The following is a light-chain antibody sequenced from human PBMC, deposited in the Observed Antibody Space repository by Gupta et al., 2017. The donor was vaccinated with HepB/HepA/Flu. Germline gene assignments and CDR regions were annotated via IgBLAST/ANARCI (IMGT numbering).Light chain of an antibody. CDR2: AAS. Sequence: DIQMTQSPSSLSASVGDRVTITCRASQSISSYLNWYQQKPGKAPKLLIYAASSLQSGVPSRFSGSGYGKDFTLTISSLQPEDFAPYYCQQTDSTPSITFGQGTRLEIK. V-gene: IGKV1-39*01. J-gene: IGKJ5*01. CDR1: QSISSY. CDR3: QQTDSTPSIT.